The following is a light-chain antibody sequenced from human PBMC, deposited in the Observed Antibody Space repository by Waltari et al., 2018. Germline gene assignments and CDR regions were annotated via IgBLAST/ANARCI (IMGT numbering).Light chain of an antibody. CDR1: QSVSSSY. Sequence: EIVLTQPTGTLSWSPGDRPTLSCRASQSVSSSYVAWYQQKPGQAPRLLIYGASSRATGIPDRFSGSGSGTDFTLTISRLEPEDFAVYYCQQYGSSPTFGQGTKVEIK. J-gene: IGKJ1*01. CDR3: QQYGSSPT. V-gene: IGKV3-20*01. CDR2: GAS.